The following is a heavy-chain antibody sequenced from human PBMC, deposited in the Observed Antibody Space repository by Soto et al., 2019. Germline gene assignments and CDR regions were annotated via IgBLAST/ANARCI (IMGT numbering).Heavy chain of an antibody. CDR1: GYTFTNYD. CDR3: ARVPPYSSSWYFDL. J-gene: IGHJ2*01. V-gene: IGHV1-18*01. Sequence: QVQLVQSGAEVKKSGASVKVSCKASGYTFTNYDINWVRQAPGQGLEWMGWISAYNGNTNYAQKLQGRVTMTTDTSTSTAYMELRSLRSDDTAVYYCARVPPYSSSWYFDLWGRGTLVTVSS. D-gene: IGHD6-13*01. CDR2: ISAYNGNT.